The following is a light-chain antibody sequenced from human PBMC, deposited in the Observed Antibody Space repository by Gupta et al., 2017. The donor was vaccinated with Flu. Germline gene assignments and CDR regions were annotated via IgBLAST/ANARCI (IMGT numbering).Light chain of an antibody. CDR1: GSNFGAGFD. CDR3: QSYDSNLSGWV. V-gene: IGLV1-40*01. J-gene: IGLJ3*02. CDR2: SNI. Sequence: QSVLTQPPSVFGAPGQRVTISCPGSGSNFGAGFDVHWYQQFPGTAPKLLIYSNIIRPSGVPDRFSGFKSGTSAALAITGLQAEDEADYYCQSYDSNLSGWVFGGGTKLTVV.